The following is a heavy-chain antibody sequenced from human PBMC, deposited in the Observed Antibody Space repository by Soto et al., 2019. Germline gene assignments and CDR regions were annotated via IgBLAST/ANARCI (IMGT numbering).Heavy chain of an antibody. V-gene: IGHV1-69*12. CDR3: ATPPEGVTAYYDAGMDV. CDR2: IIPIFGTA. D-gene: IGHD2-21*02. Sequence: QVQLVQSGAEVKKPGSSVKVSCKASVGTFSSYAISWVRQAPGQGLEWMGGIIPIFGTADYAQKFQGRVTITADECTSTAYMELSSLRSEDTAVYYCATPPEGVTAYYDAGMDVWGQGTTVTVSS. J-gene: IGHJ6*02. CDR1: VGTFSSYA.